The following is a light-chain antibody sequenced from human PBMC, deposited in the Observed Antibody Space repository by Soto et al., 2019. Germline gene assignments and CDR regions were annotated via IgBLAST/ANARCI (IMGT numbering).Light chain of an antibody. CDR1: YSNIPYNP. CDR2: SNN. CDR3: AAWDDRLSGYV. V-gene: IGLV1-44*01. J-gene: IGLJ1*01. Sequence: QSVLTQPPSVSGTPGQRVTISCSGGYSNIPYNPVNWFQQLPGTAPKLLIYSNNQRPSGVPDRFSGSKSGTSASASLAIGGLQSEDEAYYYCAAWDDRLSGYVFGTGTKLTVL.